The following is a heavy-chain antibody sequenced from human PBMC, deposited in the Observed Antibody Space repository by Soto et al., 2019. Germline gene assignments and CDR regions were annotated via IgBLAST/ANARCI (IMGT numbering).Heavy chain of an antibody. CDR1: GYPVTAYY. J-gene: IGHJ3*02. D-gene: IGHD3-3*01. CDR3: AGGGGVGVAGSAAFDM. Sequence: LHLVQSGAVVKKPGASVTVSCSASGYPVTAYYMHWVRQAPGQGLEWMGGINPATGAAKYTQTFRGRGTMTRDTSTSTVFMELSGLTSEDPAVFYGAGGGGVGVAGSAAFDMWGQGTLVTVSS. V-gene: IGHV1-2*02. CDR2: INPATGAA.